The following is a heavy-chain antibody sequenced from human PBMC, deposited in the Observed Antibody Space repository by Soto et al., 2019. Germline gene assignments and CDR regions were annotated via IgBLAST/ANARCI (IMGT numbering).Heavy chain of an antibody. CDR1: GFTVSSNY. V-gene: IGHV3-66*01. D-gene: IGHD5-12*01. J-gene: IGHJ4*02. CDR3: ARERYSGYDFPSPFDY. Sequence: GGSLRLSCAASGFTVSSNYMSWVRQAPGKGLEWVSVIYSGGSTYYADSVKGRFTISRDNSKNTLYLQMNSLRAEDTAVYYCARERYSGYDFPSPFDYWGQGTLVTVSS. CDR2: IYSGGST.